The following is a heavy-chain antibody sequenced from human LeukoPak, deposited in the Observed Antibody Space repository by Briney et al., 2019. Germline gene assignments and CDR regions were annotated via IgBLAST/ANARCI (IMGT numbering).Heavy chain of an antibody. CDR2: IFYSGST. J-gene: IGHJ4*02. D-gene: IGHD5-12*01. CDR1: GGSISSYY. V-gene: IGHV4-59*01. CDR3: AREGYSGYDYIDY. Sequence: SETLSLTCTVSGGSISSYYWSWIRQPPWKGLEWIGYIFYSGSTNYNPSLKSRVSISVDTSKNQFSLRLSSVTAADTAVYYCAREGYSGYDYIDYWGQGTLVTVSS.